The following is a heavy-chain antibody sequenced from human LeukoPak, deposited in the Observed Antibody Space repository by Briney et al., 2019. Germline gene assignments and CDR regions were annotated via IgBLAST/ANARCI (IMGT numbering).Heavy chain of an antibody. CDR2: ISYSGSI. J-gene: IGHJ4*02. CDR1: GGSISNSY. CDR3: ARDNEVAARSFDY. D-gene: IGHD6-6*01. V-gene: IGHV4-59*12. Sequence: KPSETLSLTCTVSGGSISNSYWNWIRQPPGKGLEWIGYISYSGSIDYNPSLKSRVTMSVDTSKNQFSLKLSSVTAADTAVYYCARDNEVAARSFDYWGQGTLVTVSS.